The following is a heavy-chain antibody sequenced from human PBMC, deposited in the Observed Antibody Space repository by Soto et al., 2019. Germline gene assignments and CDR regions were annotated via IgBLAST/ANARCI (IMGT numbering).Heavy chain of an antibody. V-gene: IGHV1-2*04. CDR2: INPNSGGT. D-gene: IGHD2-21*02. CDR3: ARAHCGGDCYSGVDY. CDR1: GYTFTGYY. Sequence: QVQLVQSGAEVKKPGASVKVSCKASGYTFTGYYMHWVRQAPGPGLEWMGWINPNSGGTNYAQKLQGWVTMTRDTSVRTAYMELSRLRSDDTAVYYCARAHCGGDCYSGVDYWGQGTLVTVSS. J-gene: IGHJ4*02.